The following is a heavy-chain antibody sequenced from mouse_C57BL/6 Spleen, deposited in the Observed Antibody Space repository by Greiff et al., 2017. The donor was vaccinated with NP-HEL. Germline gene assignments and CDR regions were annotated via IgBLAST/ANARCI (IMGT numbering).Heavy chain of an antibody. CDR1: GYTFTDHA. Sequence: VQLQQSGPELVRPGVSVKISCKGSGYTFTDHAMHWVNPSHAQSLEWIGVLCPHYGDASSNQKFKDTATMTVATSSCTAYMELARLTSEDSAVYYCAGHGHAIYYDDDGPGMEYWGQGTPVTVSS. CDR3: AGHGHAIYYDDDGPGMEY. CDR2: LCPHYGDA. D-gene: IGHD2-4*01. V-gene: IGHV1-67*01. J-gene: IGHJ4*01.